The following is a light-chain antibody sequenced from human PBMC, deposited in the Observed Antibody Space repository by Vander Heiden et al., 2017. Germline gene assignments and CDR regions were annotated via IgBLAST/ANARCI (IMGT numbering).Light chain of an antibody. V-gene: IGKV3-20*01. CDR3: QQYGGSPRYT. J-gene: IGKJ2*01. Sequence: EIVFTQSPDSPSLSPVERATLSCRTSQGVSSSYLAWYQQKPGQAPRLLIYGASSRATGIPDRFSGSGSGTDFTLTISRLEPEDFAVYYCQQYGGSPRYTFGQGTKLEIK. CDR1: QGVSSSY. CDR2: GAS.